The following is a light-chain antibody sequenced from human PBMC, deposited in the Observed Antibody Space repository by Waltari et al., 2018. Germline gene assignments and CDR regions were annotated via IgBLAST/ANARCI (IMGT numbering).Light chain of an antibody. CDR1: QSISSY. Sequence: DIQMTQSPSSLSASVGDRVTITCRASQSISSYLNWYQQKPGKAPKLLIYAASSLQSGVPSRFSGSGSATDFTLTISSLQPEDFATYYCQQSYSTPRFGPGTKVDIK. J-gene: IGKJ3*01. CDR2: AAS. V-gene: IGKV1-39*01. CDR3: QQSYSTPR.